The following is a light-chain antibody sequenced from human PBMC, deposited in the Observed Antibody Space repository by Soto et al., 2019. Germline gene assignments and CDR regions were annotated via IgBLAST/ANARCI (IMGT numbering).Light chain of an antibody. V-gene: IGLV2-11*01. CDR2: DVT. CDR3: CSYAGSPYV. Sequence: QSVLTQPRSVSGSPGQSVAISCTGTSSDVGAYDYVSWYQQHPGKAPKLMIYDVTKRPSGVPDHFSGSKSGNTASLTISGLQPEDESDYYCCSYAGSPYVFGTGTKLTVL. J-gene: IGLJ1*01. CDR1: SSDVGAYDY.